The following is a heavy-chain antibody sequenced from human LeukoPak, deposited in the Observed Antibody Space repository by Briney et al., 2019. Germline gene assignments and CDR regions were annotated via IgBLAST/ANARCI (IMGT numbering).Heavy chain of an antibody. CDR1: GFTFDDYT. CDR3: AKDIGTIFGVVIDAFDI. CDR2: ISWDGGST. V-gene: IGHV3-43*01. Sequence: EGSLRLSCAASGFTFDDYTMHWVRQAPGKGLEWVSLISWDGGSTYYADSVKGRFTISRDNSKNSLYLQMNSLRTEDTALYYCAKDIGTIFGVVIDAFDIWGQGTMVTVSS. J-gene: IGHJ3*02. D-gene: IGHD3-3*01.